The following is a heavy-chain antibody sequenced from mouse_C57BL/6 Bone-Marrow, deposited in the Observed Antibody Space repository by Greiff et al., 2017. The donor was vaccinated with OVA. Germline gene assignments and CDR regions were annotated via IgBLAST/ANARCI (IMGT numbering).Heavy chain of an antibody. Sequence: VQLKQSGAELVRPGDSVKLSCTASGFNIKDDYMHWVKQRPEQGLEWIGWIDTEKGDTEYASKFQGKATITADTSSNTSYLQLISLTSEDTAVYYCTTEKYYFDYWGQGTTLTVSS. CDR2: IDTEKGDT. D-gene: IGHD1-3*01. J-gene: IGHJ2*01. CDR1: GFNIKDDY. V-gene: IGHV14-4*01. CDR3: TTEKYYFDY.